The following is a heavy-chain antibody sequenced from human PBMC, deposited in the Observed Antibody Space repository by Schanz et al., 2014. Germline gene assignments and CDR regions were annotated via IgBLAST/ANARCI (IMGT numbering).Heavy chain of an antibody. CDR3: ARDGLGADY. J-gene: IGHJ4*02. CDR1: GGSISSYY. CDR2: RDSSGST. V-gene: IGHV4-59*01. Sequence: QVQLQESGPGLVKPSETLSLTCTVSGGSISSYYWSWIRQPPGKGLEWIGHRDSSGSTKYNPSLKSRVTISIDMSKNQISLRLRSVTEADTAVYYCARDGLGADYWGQGTLVTVSA.